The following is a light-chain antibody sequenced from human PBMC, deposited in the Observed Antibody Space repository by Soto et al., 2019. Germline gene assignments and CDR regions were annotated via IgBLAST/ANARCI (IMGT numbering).Light chain of an antibody. Sequence: DIQLTQSPSFMSASVGDRVTITCRASQDISHYLAWYQQKPGQAPKLLIHVASTLQSGVPSRFSGSGSGTDFTLTISRLQPEDFATYYCQLLNTYPLTFGGGTKMEIK. CDR3: QLLNTYPLT. V-gene: IGKV1-9*01. CDR1: QDISHY. CDR2: VAS. J-gene: IGKJ4*01.